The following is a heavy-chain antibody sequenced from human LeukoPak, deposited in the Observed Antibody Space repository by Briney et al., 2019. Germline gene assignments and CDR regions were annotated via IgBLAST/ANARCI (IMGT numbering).Heavy chain of an antibody. CDR3: HLTTALRSYWYFDL. Sequence: PGGSLRLSCAASGFTVSSNYMSWVRQAPGKGLEWVSVIYSGGSTYYADSVKGRFTISRDNSKNTLYLQMNSLRAEDTAVYYCHLTTALRSYWYFDLRGRGTLVTVSS. J-gene: IGHJ2*01. V-gene: IGHV3-53*01. D-gene: IGHD4-17*01. CDR2: IYSGGST. CDR1: GFTVSSNY.